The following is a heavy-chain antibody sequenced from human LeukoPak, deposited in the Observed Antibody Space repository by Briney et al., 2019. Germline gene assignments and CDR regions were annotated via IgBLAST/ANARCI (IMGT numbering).Heavy chain of an antibody. CDR1: GGSLSGHY. Sequence: SETLSLTCAVYGGSLSGHYWSWIRQFTGEGLEWIGEVNHSGSANYNPSLKSRVTISADTSKNQFSLELSSVTAADTAVYFCARAARAGDKRFDYWGQGTLVTVSS. V-gene: IGHV4-34*01. CDR3: ARAARAGDKRFDY. CDR2: VNHSGSA. J-gene: IGHJ4*02. D-gene: IGHD6-13*01.